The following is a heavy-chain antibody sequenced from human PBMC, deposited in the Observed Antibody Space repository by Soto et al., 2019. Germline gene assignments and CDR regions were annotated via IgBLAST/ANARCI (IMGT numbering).Heavy chain of an antibody. J-gene: IGHJ4*02. V-gene: IGHV3-23*01. CDR3: AKEGRGSLVPFDY. CDR2: ISGSGGST. CDR1: GFTFSSHA. D-gene: IGHD1-26*01. Sequence: PCWCLRLSCAATGFTFSSHAMSWVRQDPGKGLEWVSAISGSGGSTYYADSVKGRFTISRDNSKNTLYLQMNSLRAEDTAVYYCAKEGRGSLVPFDYWGQGTLVIVSS.